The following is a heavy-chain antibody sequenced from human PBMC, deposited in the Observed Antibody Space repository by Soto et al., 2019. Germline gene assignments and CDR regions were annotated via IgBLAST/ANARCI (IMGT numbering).Heavy chain of an antibody. CDR2: IIPIFGTA. V-gene: IGHV1-69*13. J-gene: IGHJ5*02. CDR1: GYTFTSYG. Sequence: SVKVSCKASGYTFTSYGISWVRQAPGQGLEWMGGIIPIFGTANYAQKFQGRVTITADESTSTAYMELSSLRSEDTAVYYCARDPKYAMDWFDPWGQGTLVTVSS. CDR3: ARDPKYAMDWFDP. D-gene: IGHD2-8*01.